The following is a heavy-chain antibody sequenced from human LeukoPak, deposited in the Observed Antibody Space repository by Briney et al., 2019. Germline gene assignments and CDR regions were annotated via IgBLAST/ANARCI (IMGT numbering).Heavy chain of an antibody. CDR2: IIPIFGTA. CDR1: GYTFTSYG. CDR3: ARDDSSGYYPYY. V-gene: IGHV1-69*06. Sequence: SVKVSCKASGYTFTSYGISWVRQAPGQGLEWMGGIIPIFGTANYAQKFQGRVTITADKSTSTAYMELSSLRSEDTAVYYCARDDSSGYYPYYWGQGTLVTVSS. D-gene: IGHD3-22*01. J-gene: IGHJ4*02.